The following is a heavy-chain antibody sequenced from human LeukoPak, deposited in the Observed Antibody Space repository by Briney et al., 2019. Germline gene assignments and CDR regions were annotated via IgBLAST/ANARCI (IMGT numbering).Heavy chain of an antibody. CDR2: ISYDGSNK. J-gene: IGHJ4*02. Sequence: GGSLRLSCAASGFSFSSYGMHWVRQAPGKGLEWVAVISYDGSNKYYADSVKGRFTISRDNSKNTLYLQMNSLRAGDTAVYYCGRGWAVDFWGQGTLVTVSS. D-gene: IGHD5-24*01. CDR1: GFSFSSYG. CDR3: GRGWAVDF. V-gene: IGHV3-30*03.